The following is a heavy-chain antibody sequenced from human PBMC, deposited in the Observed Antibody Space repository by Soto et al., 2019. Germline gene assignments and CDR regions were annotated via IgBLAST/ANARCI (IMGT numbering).Heavy chain of an antibody. D-gene: IGHD2-15*01. CDR2: ISAYNGNT. Sequence: ASVKVSCKASGYTFTSYGISWVRQAPGQGLEWMGWISAYNGNTNYAQKLQGRVTMTTDTSTSTAYMELRSLRSDDTAVYYCARDLGSGGSPTLVWFDPWGQGTLVTVSS. V-gene: IGHV1-18*01. CDR3: ARDLGSGGSPTLVWFDP. CDR1: GYTFTSYG. J-gene: IGHJ5*02.